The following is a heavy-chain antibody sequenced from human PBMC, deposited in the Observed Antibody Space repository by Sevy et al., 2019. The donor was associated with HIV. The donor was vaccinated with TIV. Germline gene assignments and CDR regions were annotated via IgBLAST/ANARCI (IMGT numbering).Heavy chain of an antibody. CDR3: ARYPLPAGGGWFDP. J-gene: IGHJ5*02. V-gene: IGHV3-7*03. Sequence: GGSLRLSCAGSGFTFSSYWMTWVRQAPGTGLEWVANIKQDGSMKYYVNSVKGRFTISRDNAKNSVYLQMNSLRAEDTAVYYCARYPLPAGGGWFDPWGQGTLVTVSS. CDR1: GFTFSSYW. CDR2: IKQDGSMK. D-gene: IGHD2-2*01.